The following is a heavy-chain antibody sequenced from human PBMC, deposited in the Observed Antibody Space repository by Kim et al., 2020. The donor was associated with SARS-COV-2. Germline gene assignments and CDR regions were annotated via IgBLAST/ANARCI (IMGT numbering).Heavy chain of an antibody. Sequence: GGSLRLSCAASGFTFSSYSMNWVRQAPGKGLEWVSSISSSSSYIYYADSVKGRFTISRDNAKNSLYLQMNSLRAEDTAVYYCASNSYDILTGYYWESDAFDIWGQGTMVTGSS. CDR3: ASNSYDILTGYYWESDAFDI. V-gene: IGHV3-21*01. D-gene: IGHD3-9*01. J-gene: IGHJ3*02. CDR1: GFTFSSYS. CDR2: ISSSSSYI.